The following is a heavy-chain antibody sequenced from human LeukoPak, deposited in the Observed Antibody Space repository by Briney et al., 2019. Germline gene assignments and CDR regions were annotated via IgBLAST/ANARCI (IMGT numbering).Heavy chain of an antibody. Sequence: GSLRLSCAASGFTFSSYAMSRVRQAPGKGLEWVSAISGSGGSTYYADSVKGRFTISRDNSKNTLYLQMNSLRAEDTAVYYCAKDPATKSSITGTTDYWGQGTLVTVSS. J-gene: IGHJ4*02. CDR1: GFTFSSYA. CDR2: ISGSGGST. CDR3: AKDPATKSSITGTTDY. V-gene: IGHV3-23*01. D-gene: IGHD1-7*01.